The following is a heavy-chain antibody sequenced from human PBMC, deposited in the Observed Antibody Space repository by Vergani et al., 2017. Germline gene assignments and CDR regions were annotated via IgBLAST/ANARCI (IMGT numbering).Heavy chain of an antibody. V-gene: IGHV4-61*02. D-gene: IGHD1-1*01. J-gene: IGHJ6*03. Sequence: QVQLQESGPGLVKPSQTLSLTCTVSGGSISSGSYYWSWIRQPAGKGLEWIGRIYTSGSTNYNPSLKSRVTISVDTSKNQFSLKLSSVTAADTAVYYCARCPNDYYYYYYMDVWGKGTTVTVSS. CDR2: IYTSGST. CDR3: ARCPNDYYYYYYMDV. CDR1: GGSISSGSYY.